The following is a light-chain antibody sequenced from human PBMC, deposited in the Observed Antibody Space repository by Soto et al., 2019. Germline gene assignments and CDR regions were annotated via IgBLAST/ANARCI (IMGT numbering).Light chain of an antibody. CDR1: QSISTN. J-gene: IGKJ1*01. CDR3: QQYTNWRT. Sequence: EIVMTQSPATLSVSPGERATLSCRASQSISTNLVWYQQRPGQGPRLLIYDASTRATGVPARFSGSGSGTEFTLTISGLQSEDVAEYFCQQYTNWRTFGPGTKVEIK. CDR2: DAS. V-gene: IGKV3-15*01.